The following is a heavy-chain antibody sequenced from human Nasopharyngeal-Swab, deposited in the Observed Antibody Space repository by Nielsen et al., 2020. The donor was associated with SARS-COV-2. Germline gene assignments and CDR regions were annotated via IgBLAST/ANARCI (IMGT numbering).Heavy chain of an antibody. D-gene: IGHD2-2*01. CDR2: INNSGST. Sequence: SETLSLTCAVYGGSFSAYYWGWIRQPPGKGLEWIAEINNSGSTNYNPSLESRVTISVDTSKNQFSLKLSSVTAADTAVYYCARGLSGIVPAPILGLGPYYSYYYMDVWGKGTTVTVSS. J-gene: IGHJ6*03. CDR3: ARGLSGIVPAPILGLGPYYSYYYMDV. V-gene: IGHV4-34*01. CDR1: GGSFSAYY.